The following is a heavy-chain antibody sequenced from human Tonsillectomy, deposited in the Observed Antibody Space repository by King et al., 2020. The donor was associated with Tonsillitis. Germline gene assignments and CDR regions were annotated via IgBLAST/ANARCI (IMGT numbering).Heavy chain of an antibody. D-gene: IGHD3-22*01. CDR2: INHSGST. CDR3: ASTTYYYDTSGYSACAFDI. J-gene: IGHJ3*02. Sequence: VQLQQWGAGLLKPSETLSLTCAVYGGSFSGYYWSWIRQPPGKGLEWIGEINHSGSTNYNPSLKSRVTISVATSKNQFSLKLSSVTAADTAVYYCASTTYYYDTSGYSACAFDIWGQGTMVTVSS. CDR1: GGSFSGYY. V-gene: IGHV4-34*01.